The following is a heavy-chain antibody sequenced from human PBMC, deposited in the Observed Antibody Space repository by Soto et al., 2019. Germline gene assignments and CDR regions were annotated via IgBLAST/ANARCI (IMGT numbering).Heavy chain of an antibody. J-gene: IGHJ5*02. CDR1: GYSFTSYW. CDR2: IYPGDSDT. D-gene: IGHD2-15*01. V-gene: IGHV5-51*01. Sequence: PGESLKISCKGSGYSFTSYWIGWVRQMPGKGLEWMGIIYPGDSDTRYSPSFQGQVTISADKSIRTAYLQWSSLKASDTAMYYCARMGAVVVAARENYRNNWFDPWGQGTLVTVSS. CDR3: ARMGAVVVAARENYRNNWFDP.